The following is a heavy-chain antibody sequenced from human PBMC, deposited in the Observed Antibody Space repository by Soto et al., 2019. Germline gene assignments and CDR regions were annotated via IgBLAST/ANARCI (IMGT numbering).Heavy chain of an antibody. CDR3: ARHLPGRGSGQGY. D-gene: IGHD2-15*01. CDR2: ICYSGST. CDR1: GDSITSYC. V-gene: IGHV4-59*08. J-gene: IGHJ4*02. Sequence: QVQLQESGPGLVKPSETLSLTCTVSGDSITSYCWSWIRQPPEKGLEWIGQICYSGSTTYNPSLKSRVTISVDTSKNQFSLKLSSVTAADTAVYYCARHLPGRGSGQGYWGQGTLVTVSS.